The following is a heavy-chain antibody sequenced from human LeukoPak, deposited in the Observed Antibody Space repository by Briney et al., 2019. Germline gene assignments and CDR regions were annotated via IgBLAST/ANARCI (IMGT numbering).Heavy chain of an antibody. CDR1: GFTFSSYW. J-gene: IGHJ4*02. V-gene: IGHV3-7*01. CDR3: ARTGKEGDFDY. CDR2: IKQDGSEK. Sequence: PWGSLRLSCAASGFTFSSYWMSRVRQAPGKGLEWVANIKQDGSEKYYVDSVKGRFTISRDNAKNSLYLQMNSLRAEDTAVYYCARTGKEGDFDYWGQGTLVTVSS. D-gene: IGHD1-14*01.